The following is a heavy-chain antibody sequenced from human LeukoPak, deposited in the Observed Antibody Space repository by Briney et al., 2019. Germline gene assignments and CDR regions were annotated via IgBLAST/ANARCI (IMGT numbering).Heavy chain of an antibody. Sequence: GGSLRLSCAASGFSVSSYEMSWVRQAPGKGLEWVSYISTSGSTKYYADSVKGRFTISRDNAKNSLYLQMNSLKVEDTAVYYCAKGGNIRILDYYYYMDVWGKGTTVTVSS. CDR2: ISTSGSTK. V-gene: IGHV3-48*03. CDR3: AKGGNIRILDYYYYMDV. D-gene: IGHD2/OR15-2a*01. J-gene: IGHJ6*03. CDR1: GFSVSSYE.